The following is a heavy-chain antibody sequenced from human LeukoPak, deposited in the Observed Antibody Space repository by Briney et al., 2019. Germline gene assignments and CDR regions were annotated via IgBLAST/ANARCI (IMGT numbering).Heavy chain of an antibody. D-gene: IGHD2-8*01. CDR2: ISGSGGST. CDR1: GFTFSSYA. V-gene: IGHV3-23*01. CDR3: AKDRYYCTNGVCPSDY. J-gene: IGHJ4*02. Sequence: GGSLRLSCAASGFTFSSYAMSWVRQAPGKGLEWVSAISGSGGSTYYADSVEGRFTISRDNSKNTLYLQMNSLRAEDTAVYYCAKDRYYCTNGVCPSDYWGQGTLVTVSS.